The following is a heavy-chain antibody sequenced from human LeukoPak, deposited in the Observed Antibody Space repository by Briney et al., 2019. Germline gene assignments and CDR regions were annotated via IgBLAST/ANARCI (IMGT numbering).Heavy chain of an antibody. J-gene: IGHJ4*02. V-gene: IGHV3-9*01. Sequence: GGSVRLSCAASGFTFDDYAMHWVRQAPGKGLEWVSGIGWNSGGIVYADSVKGRFTISRDNAKNSLYLQMNSLGAEDTALYYCVKVTAAGFVDHWGQGTLVTVSS. CDR2: IGWNSGGI. D-gene: IGHD6-13*01. CDR3: VKVTAAGFVDH. CDR1: GFTFDDYA.